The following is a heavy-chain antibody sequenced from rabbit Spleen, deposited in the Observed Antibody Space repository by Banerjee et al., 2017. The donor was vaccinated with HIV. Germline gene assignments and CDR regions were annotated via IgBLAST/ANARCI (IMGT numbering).Heavy chain of an antibody. CDR3: ARGAASDL. Sequence: EQLEESGGGLVKPEGSLTLTCKASGVSLNDKDVMCWVRQAPGKGLEWIACIVNGNANTYYASWVNGRFTISSHNAQKTLYLQLNSLTAADTATYFCARGAASDLWGQGTLVTVS. CDR2: IVNGNANT. V-gene: IGHV1S47*01. D-gene: IGHD1-1*01. J-gene: IGHJ4*01. CDR1: GVSLNDKD.